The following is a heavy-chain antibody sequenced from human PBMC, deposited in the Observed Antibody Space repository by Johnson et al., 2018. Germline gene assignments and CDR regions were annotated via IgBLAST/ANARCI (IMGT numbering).Heavy chain of an antibody. CDR3: ARDLTDGMDV. V-gene: IGHV4-59*01. CDR1: GGSISSYY. J-gene: IGHJ6*02. CDR2: IYYSGST. Sequence: QVQLQESGPGLVKXSETLSLXCTVSGGSISSYYWSWIRQPPGKGLEWIGYIYYSGSTNYNPSLKSRVTISVDTSKNQFSLKLSSVTAADPAVYYCARDLTDGMDVWGQGTTVTVSS. D-gene: IGHD4/OR15-4a*01.